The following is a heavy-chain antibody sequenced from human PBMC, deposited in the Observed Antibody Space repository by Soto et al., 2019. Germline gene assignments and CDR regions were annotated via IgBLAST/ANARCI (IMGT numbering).Heavy chain of an antibody. V-gene: IGHV4-59*08. CDR3: ARPPSGWEHYFDY. D-gene: IGHD6-19*01. J-gene: IGHJ4*02. CDR2: ISYSGSA. Sequence: LSRTVAEGXIVGYDWSWILKHTGKGLEWIGYISYSGSANYSPSLKSRVTTSVDTSKNQFSLKLSSVNAADTAVYYCARPPSGWEHYFDYWGQGTLVTVS. CDR1: EGXIVGYD.